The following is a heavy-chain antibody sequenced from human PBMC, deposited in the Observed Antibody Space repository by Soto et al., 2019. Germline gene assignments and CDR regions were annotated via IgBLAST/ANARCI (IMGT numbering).Heavy chain of an antibody. J-gene: IGHJ6*02. CDR1: GDSMTDYY. Sequence: TLSLTCSVSGDSMTDYYWTWIRHPAGKGLEWIGHIYATGDTYYNRSLTGRLAMSVDTSKKQFSLSLTSVTAADTAMYYCATLGWRGSGTEEYYYYYGMDVWGQGTTVTVSS. CDR3: ATLGWRGSGTEEYYYYYGMDV. CDR2: IYATGDT. V-gene: IGHV4-4*07. D-gene: IGHD3-10*01.